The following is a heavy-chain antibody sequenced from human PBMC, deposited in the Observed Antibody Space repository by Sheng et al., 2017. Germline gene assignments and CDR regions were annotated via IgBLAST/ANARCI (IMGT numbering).Heavy chain of an antibody. Sequence: QLQLQESGPGLVKPSETLSLTCTVSGGSTSSSSFYVGWIRQPPGKGLEWIGSIYFDAKTHDNPRPSGVESPCPIDNDNNQFSLKLRSVTAADTAVYYCASHLMVSYKYYYMDVWGSGTTVTVS. D-gene: IGHD2-8*01. CDR3: ASHLMVSYKYYYMDV. CDR1: GGSTSSSSFY. V-gene: IGHV4-39*07. CDR2: IYFDAKT. J-gene: IGHJ6*03.